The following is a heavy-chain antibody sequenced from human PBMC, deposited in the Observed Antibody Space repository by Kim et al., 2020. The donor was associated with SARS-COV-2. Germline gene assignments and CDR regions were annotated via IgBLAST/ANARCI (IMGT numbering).Heavy chain of an antibody. CDR2: GGT. J-gene: IGHJ6*02. D-gene: IGHD3-16*01. V-gene: IGHV1-2*02. Sequence: GGTNYAQMFQGKVTRTRDTSISTAYMGLSRLTADDTAVYYCARNGGGMGVWGQGTTVTVSS. CDR3: ARNGGGMGV.